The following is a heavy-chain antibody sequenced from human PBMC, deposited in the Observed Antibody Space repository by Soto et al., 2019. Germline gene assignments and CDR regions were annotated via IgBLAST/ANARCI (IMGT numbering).Heavy chain of an antibody. Sequence: PGESLKISCKGSGYSFTSYWIGWVRQMPGKGLEWMGIIYPGDSDTRYSPSFQGQVTISADKSISTAYLQWSSLKASDTAMYYCARRKSSGLELHSYYGMDVWGQGTTVTVSS. V-gene: IGHV5-51*01. J-gene: IGHJ6*02. CDR3: ARRKSSGLELHSYYGMDV. CDR2: IYPGDSDT. CDR1: GYSFTSYW. D-gene: IGHD1-7*01.